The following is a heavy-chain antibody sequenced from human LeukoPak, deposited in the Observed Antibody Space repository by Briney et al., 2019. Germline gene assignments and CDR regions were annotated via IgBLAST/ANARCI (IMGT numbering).Heavy chain of an antibody. CDR1: GFIFSSYW. D-gene: IGHD4-11*01. V-gene: IGHV3-7*01. CDR3: ARVSKGGPFDY. CDR2: IKQGGSEN. J-gene: IGHJ4*02. Sequence: TGGSLRLSCAASGFIFSSYWMTWVRQAPGKGLEWVANIKQGGSENSYVDSVKGRFTISRDNAKNSLYLQINSLRAEDTAVYYCARVSKGGPFDYWGQGTLVTVSS.